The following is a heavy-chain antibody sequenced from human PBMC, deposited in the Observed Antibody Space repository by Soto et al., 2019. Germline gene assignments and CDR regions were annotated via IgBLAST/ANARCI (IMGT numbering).Heavy chain of an antibody. D-gene: IGHD3-22*01. J-gene: IGHJ4*02. CDR1: GGPISSYY. Sequence: ASETLSLTCTVSGGPISSYYWSWIRQPPGKGLEWIGYIYYSGSTNYNPSLKSRVTISVDTSKNQFSLKLSSVTAADTAVYYCARGHRSYDSSGYYDYWGQGTLVTVSS. V-gene: IGHV4-59*01. CDR3: ARGHRSYDSSGYYDY. CDR2: IYYSGST.